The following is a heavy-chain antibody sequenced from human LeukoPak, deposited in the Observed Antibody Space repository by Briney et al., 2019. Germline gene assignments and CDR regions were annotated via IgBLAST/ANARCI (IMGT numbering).Heavy chain of an antibody. CDR2: IYYSGST. CDR1: GGSISSYY. D-gene: IGHD3-10*01. Sequence: SGTLSLTCTVSGGSISSYYWSWIRQPPGKGLEWIGYIYYSGSTNYNPSLKSRVTISVDTSKNQFSLQLNSVTPEDTAVYYRARDMVRGVPCDYWGQGTLVTVSS. J-gene: IGHJ4*02. V-gene: IGHV4-59*12. CDR3: ARDMVRGVPCDY.